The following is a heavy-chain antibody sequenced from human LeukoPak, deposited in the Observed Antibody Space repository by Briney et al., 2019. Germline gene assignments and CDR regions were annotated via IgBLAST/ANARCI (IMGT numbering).Heavy chain of an antibody. CDR2: ISSSSSTI. Sequence: GGSLRLSCAASGFTFSSHSMNWVRQAPGKGLEWVSYISSSSSTIYYADSVKGRFTISRDNAKNSLYMQMNSLRAEDTAVYYCARGAYYYEDWGQGTLVTVSS. CDR3: ARGAYYYED. D-gene: IGHD3-22*01. J-gene: IGHJ4*02. CDR1: GFTFSSHS. V-gene: IGHV3-48*01.